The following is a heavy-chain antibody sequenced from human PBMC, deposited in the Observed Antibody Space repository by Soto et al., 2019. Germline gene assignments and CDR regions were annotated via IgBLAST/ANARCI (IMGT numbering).Heavy chain of an antibody. Sequence: GESLKISCRTSGYKFTSSWIAWVRQMPGKGLEWMGIIFPSDSDTRYSPSFQGQVTISADRSTSTVFLQWASLKASDTAVYFCARKDKSGYFNWFDPWGQGALVTVSS. D-gene: IGHD3-22*01. CDR1: GYKFTSSW. J-gene: IGHJ5*02. V-gene: IGHV5-51*01. CDR2: IFPSDSDT. CDR3: ARKDKSGYFNWFDP.